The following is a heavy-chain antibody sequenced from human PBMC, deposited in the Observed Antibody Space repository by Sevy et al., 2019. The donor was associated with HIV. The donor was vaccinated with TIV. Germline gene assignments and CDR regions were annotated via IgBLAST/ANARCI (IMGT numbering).Heavy chain of an antibody. CDR2: LSFGCGKI. CDR3: AREGCTKPHDY. J-gene: IGHJ4*02. CDR1: GFTFNIYS. V-gene: IGHV3-23*01. D-gene: IGHD2-8*01. Sequence: GGFLRLSCAASGFTFNIYSMSWVRQTPGKGLEWVATLSFGCGKIKHADSVKGRFTMSRDDSKNVVYLQMNNLRVDGTAIYYCAREGCTKPHDYWGQGTLVTVSS.